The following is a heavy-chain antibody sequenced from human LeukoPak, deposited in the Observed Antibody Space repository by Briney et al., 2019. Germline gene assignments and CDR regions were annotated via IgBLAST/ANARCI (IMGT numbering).Heavy chain of an antibody. J-gene: IGHJ4*02. CDR3: ASFIDY. V-gene: IGHV3-64*04. CDR2: ISSNGGST. Sequence: GGSLRLSCSASGFTFSSYAMHWVRQAPGKGLEYVSAISSNGGSTYYADSVKGRFTISRDNAKNSLYLQMNSLRAEDTAVYYCASFIDYWGQGTLVTVSS. CDR1: GFTFSSYA.